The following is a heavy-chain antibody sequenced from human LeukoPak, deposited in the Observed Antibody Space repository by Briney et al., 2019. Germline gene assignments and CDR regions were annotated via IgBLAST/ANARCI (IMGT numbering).Heavy chain of an antibody. Sequence: KPSETLSLTCTVSGYSISSGYYWGWIRPPPGKGLEWIGSIYHSGSTYYNPSLKSRVTISVDTSKNQFSLKLSSVTAADTAVYYCARQAKGVLWFGELLDFDYWGQGTLVTVSS. CDR1: GYSISSGYY. V-gene: IGHV4-38-2*02. J-gene: IGHJ4*02. D-gene: IGHD3-10*01. CDR3: ARQAKGVLWFGELLDFDY. CDR2: IYHSGST.